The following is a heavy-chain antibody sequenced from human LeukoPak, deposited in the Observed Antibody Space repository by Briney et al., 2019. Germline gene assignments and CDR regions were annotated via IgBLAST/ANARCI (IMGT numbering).Heavy chain of an antibody. CDR2: INPNNGNT. CDR3: ARGDWCPDY. V-gene: IGHV1-8*03. J-gene: IGHJ4*02. Sequence: ASVKVSCKASGYTFTGYYMHWVRQAPGQGLEWTGWINPNNGNTGYAQKFQRRVTITRNTSISTVYMELSSLRSEDTAVYYCARGDWCPDYWGQGTLVTVSS. D-gene: IGHD2-8*02. CDR1: GYTFTGYY.